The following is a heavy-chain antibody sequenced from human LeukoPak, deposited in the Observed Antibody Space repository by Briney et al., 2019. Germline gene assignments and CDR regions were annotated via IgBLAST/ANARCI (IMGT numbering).Heavy chain of an antibody. Sequence: PSETLSLTCTVSGGSISSGSYYWSWIRQPAGKGLEWIGRIYTRGSTNYNPSLKSRVTISVDTSKNQFSLKLSSVTAADTAVYYCARDITDFWSGYYKIGSNSWFDPWGQGTLVTVSS. J-gene: IGHJ5*02. D-gene: IGHD3-3*01. V-gene: IGHV4-61*02. CDR1: GGSISSGSYY. CDR2: IYTRGST. CDR3: ARDITDFWSGYYKIGSNSWFDP.